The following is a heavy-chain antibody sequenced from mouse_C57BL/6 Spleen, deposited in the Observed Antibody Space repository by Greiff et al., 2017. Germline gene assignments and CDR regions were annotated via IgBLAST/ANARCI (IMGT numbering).Heavy chain of an antibody. J-gene: IGHJ4*01. Sequence: QVHVKQSGAELVKPGASVKLSCKASGYTFTSYWMHWVKQRPGQGLEWIGMIHPNSGSTNYNEKFKSKATLTVDKSSSTAYMQLSSLTSEDSAVYYCARRGSSYGYAMDYWGQGTSVTVSS. CDR2: IHPNSGST. CDR3: ARRGSSYGYAMDY. D-gene: IGHD1-1*01. V-gene: IGHV1-64*01. CDR1: GYTFTSYW.